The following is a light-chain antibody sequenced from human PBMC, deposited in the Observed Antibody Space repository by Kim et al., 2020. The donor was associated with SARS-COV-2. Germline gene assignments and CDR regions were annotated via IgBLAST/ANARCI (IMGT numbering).Light chain of an antibody. V-gene: IGLV3-19*01. Sequence: SSELTQDPAVSVALGQRVRITCQGDSLRRYYASWYQQKPRQAPVFVIYGKNNRPSGIPDRFSGSSSGDTASLTITGAQAEDEADYYCNSRDSSGNSYVFG. CDR2: GKN. CDR1: SLRRYY. J-gene: IGLJ1*01. CDR3: NSRDSSGNSYV.